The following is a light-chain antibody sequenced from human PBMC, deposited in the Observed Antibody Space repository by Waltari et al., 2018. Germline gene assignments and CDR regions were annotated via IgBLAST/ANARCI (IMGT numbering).Light chain of an antibody. V-gene: IGLV1-51*01. CDR1: SSNIGKTY. CDR2: ESN. CDR3: GTWDSSLNVEL. Sequence: QSVLTQPPSVSAAPGQKVTISCSGSSSNIGKTYVSWYQHLPGTAPKLLIYESNKRPSGIPDRFSGSNSGTTATLGITGLQTGDEADYYCGTWDSSLNVELIGGGTKLTVL. J-gene: IGLJ2*01.